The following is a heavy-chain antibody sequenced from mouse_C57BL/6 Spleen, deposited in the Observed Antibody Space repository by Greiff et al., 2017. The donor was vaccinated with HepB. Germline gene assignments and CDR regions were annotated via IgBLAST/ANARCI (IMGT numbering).Heavy chain of an antibody. J-gene: IGHJ3*01. CDR3: ARNSFAY. V-gene: IGHV1-82*01. CDR1: GYAFSSSW. Sequence: QVQLQQSGPELVKPGASVKISCKASGYAFSSSWMHWVKQRPGKGLEWIGRIYPGDGDTNYNGKFKGKATLTADKSSSTAYMQLSRLTSDDSAVYFCARNSFAYWGQGTLVTVSA. CDR2: IYPGDGDT.